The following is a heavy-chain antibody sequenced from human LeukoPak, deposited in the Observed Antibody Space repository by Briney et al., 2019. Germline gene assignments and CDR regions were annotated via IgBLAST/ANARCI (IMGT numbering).Heavy chain of an antibody. Sequence: GRSLRLSCAASGFTVSSNYMSWVRQAPGKGLEWVSVIYSGGSTYYADSVKGRFTISRDNSKNTLYLQMNSLRAEDTAVYYCARAPGIAVAGYFDYWGQGTLVTVSS. CDR2: IYSGGST. CDR3: ARAPGIAVAGYFDY. D-gene: IGHD6-19*01. CDR1: GFTVSSNY. V-gene: IGHV3-66*01. J-gene: IGHJ4*02.